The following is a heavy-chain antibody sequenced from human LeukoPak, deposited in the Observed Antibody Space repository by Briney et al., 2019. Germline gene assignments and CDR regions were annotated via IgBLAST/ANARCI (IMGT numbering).Heavy chain of an antibody. D-gene: IGHD6-13*01. CDR1: GFTFSRYY. Sequence: PGGSLRLSCAASGFTFSRYYMHWVRQAQGKGLAWVSRINSDGRSTTYADSVRGRFTVSRDNAKNTLYLQMNSLKVEDTAMYYCTRVFVGDEYSSSGYWGQGTLVTVSS. J-gene: IGHJ4*02. CDR3: TRVFVGDEYSSSGY. CDR2: INSDGRST. V-gene: IGHV3-74*01.